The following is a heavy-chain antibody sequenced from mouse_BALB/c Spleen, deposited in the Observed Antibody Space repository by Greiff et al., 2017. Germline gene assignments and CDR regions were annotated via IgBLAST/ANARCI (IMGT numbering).Heavy chain of an antibody. J-gene: IGHJ1*01. V-gene: IGHV3-2*02. D-gene: IGHD1-1*01. CDR2: ISYSGST. Sequence: EVQLQESGPGLVKPSQSLSLTCTVTGYSITSDYAWNWIRQFPGNKLEWMGYISYSGSTSYNPSLKSRISITRDTSKNQFFLQLNSVTTEDTATYYCARRGDYYGSSSYWYFDVWGAGTTVTVSS. CDR1: GYSITSDYA. CDR3: ARRGDYYGSSSYWYFDV.